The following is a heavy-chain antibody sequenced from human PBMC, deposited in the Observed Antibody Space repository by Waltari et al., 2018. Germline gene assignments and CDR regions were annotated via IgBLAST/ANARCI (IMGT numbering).Heavy chain of an antibody. Sequence: QVQLPESGPGLLKPSQTLSLTCTVSGGSISRGGYYWSWIRQPPGKCLEWIGYIYPSGSTSYHPARKSRVTISVDRSKNQFSLKLSSGTAADTAVYYCARGLCDYGDRTPLYYVDYWGQGTLVTVSS. V-gene: IGHV4-30-2*01. D-gene: IGHD4-17*01. CDR2: IYPSGST. J-gene: IGHJ4*02. CDR1: GGSISRGGYY. CDR3: ARGLCDYGDRTPLYYVDY.